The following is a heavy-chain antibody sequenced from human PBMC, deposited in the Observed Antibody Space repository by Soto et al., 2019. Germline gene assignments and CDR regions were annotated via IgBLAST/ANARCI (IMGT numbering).Heavy chain of an antibody. V-gene: IGHV3-7*05. Sequence: GGSLRLSCAASGFTFSSYWMTWVRQAPGKGLEWVANIKEDGSEKNYVDAVKGRFTISRDNAKNSLYLQMNSLRAEDTAVYYCARARYSDYWGQGTLVTVSS. J-gene: IGHJ4*02. CDR2: IKEDGSEK. D-gene: IGHD6-6*01. CDR1: GFTFSSYW. CDR3: ARARYSDY.